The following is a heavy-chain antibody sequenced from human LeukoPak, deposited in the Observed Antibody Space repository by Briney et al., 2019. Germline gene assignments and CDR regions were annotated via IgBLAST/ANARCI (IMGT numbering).Heavy chain of an antibody. Sequence: GGSLRLSCAASGFTFSSHAMSWVRQAPGKGLEWVAVISYDGSNKYYEDSVKGRFTISRDNSKNTLYLQMNSLRAEDTAVYYCARAPEEQTAYYYGMDVWGQGTTVTVSS. CDR1: GFTFSSHA. D-gene: IGHD1-14*01. J-gene: IGHJ6*02. V-gene: IGHV3-30-3*01. CDR3: ARAPEEQTAYYYGMDV. CDR2: ISYDGSNK.